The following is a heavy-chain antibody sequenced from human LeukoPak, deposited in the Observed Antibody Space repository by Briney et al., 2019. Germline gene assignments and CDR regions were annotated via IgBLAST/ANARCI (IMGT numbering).Heavy chain of an antibody. D-gene: IGHD3-10*01. J-gene: IGHJ4*02. CDR2: IHYSGST. V-gene: IGHV4-59*08. Sequence: SETLSLTCTVSVGSISGYFWSWIRQPPGKGLEWIGYIHYSGSTNYNPSLNSRVTISVDTSKNQFSLRLSSVTAAGTAVYYCARYGITIVRGGKYYFDSWGQGTLVTVSS. CDR1: VGSISGYF. CDR3: ARYGITIVRGGKYYFDS.